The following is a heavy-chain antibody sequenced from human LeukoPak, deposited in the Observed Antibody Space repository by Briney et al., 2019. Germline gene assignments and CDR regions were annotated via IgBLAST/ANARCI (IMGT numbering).Heavy chain of an antibody. CDR3: AGGSAGVGSINY. Sequence: PSETPSLTCSVSGGSISSYYWSWTRRPPGKGLEWIGYVYYSGSTSYNPSLRGRVTISIDTSKNQFSLKLNSVTAADTAVYYCAGGSAGVGSINYWGQGSLVTVSS. J-gene: IGHJ4*02. D-gene: IGHD1-26*01. V-gene: IGHV4-59*01. CDR2: VYYSGST. CDR1: GGSISSYY.